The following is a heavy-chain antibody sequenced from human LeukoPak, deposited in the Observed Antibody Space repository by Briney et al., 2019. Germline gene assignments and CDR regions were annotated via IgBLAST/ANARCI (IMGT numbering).Heavy chain of an antibody. V-gene: IGHV4-59*08. CDR2: VYYTGST. Sequence: SETLSLTCSVSGGSVSNYYWSWIRQPPGKGLEWIGYVYYTGSTNYNPSLKSRVTMFEDKSKNQFSLRLYSVTVADTAVYYCARPTVRGVITYWGQGTLVTVSS. J-gene: IGHJ4*02. CDR1: GGSVSNYY. CDR3: ARPTVRGVITY. D-gene: IGHD3-10*01.